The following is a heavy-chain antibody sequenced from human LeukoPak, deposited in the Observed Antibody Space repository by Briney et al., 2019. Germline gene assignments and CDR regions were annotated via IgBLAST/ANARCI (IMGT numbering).Heavy chain of an antibody. CDR3: ARVRPHPIIDL. Sequence: GGSLRLSCAASGFTVSSNYMSWVRQAPGKGLEWVSVIYTGGSTYYADSVKGRFTISRDNSKNTLYLQMNSLRAEDTAVYYCARVRPHPIIDLWGKGTTVTVSS. V-gene: IGHV3-53*01. CDR1: GFTVSSNY. J-gene: IGHJ6*03. CDR2: IYTGGST. D-gene: IGHD6-6*01.